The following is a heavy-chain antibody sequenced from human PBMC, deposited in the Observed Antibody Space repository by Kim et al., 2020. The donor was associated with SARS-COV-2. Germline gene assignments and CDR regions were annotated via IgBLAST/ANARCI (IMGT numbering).Heavy chain of an antibody. J-gene: IGHJ4*01. D-gene: IGHD3-22*01. CDR3: AGCYNDSRCDFYFDS. V-gene: IGHV3-74*01. CDR1: GFTFSTYC. CDR2: ISGDGSTT. Sequence: GGSLRLSCAASGFTFSTYCMHWVRQAPGKGLVWVSRISGDGSTTYHADFVKRCFTISKDNAKNMLHLLMNSMTAEATAVYYSAGCYNDSRCDFYFDSWG.